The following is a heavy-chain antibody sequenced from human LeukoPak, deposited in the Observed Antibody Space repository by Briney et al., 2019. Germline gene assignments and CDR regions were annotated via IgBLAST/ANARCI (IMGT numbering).Heavy chain of an antibody. J-gene: IGHJ6*03. CDR3: VRKVYYYMDV. CDR2: ISPSGDST. Sequence: GGSLRLSCAASGVILSRYAVNWVRQAPGRGLEWVSYISPSGDSTVYAESVKGQFTISRDNSKNMLYLQMDSLRAEDTAIYYCVRKVYYYMDVWGKGTTVTVSS. V-gene: IGHV3-23*01. CDR1: GVILSRYA.